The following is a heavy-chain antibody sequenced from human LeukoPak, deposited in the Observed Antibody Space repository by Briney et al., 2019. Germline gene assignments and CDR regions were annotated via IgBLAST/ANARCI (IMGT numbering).Heavy chain of an antibody. CDR3: VKEHVDRALAWSFEV. V-gene: IGHV3-23*01. Sequence: GGSLRLSCAVSGFTFSINPMSCVRQAPGEGLEWVSAICETRTYFAHALNGRFTISRDNYKNTMSLQMNRVRAEDAAVYYCVKEHVDRALAWSFEVWGLGTVVTVSS. D-gene: IGHD3/OR15-3a*01. CDR2: ICETRT. CDR1: GFTFSINP. J-gene: IGHJ3*01.